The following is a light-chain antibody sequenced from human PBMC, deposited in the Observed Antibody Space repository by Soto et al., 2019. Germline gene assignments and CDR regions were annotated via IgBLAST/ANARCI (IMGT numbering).Light chain of an antibody. Sequence: VLTQSPDTLSVSPGERATLSCRASRGIXSNFDWYKDKPGQAPRFLIXDESTRAIGVPARFSGSGSGREFTLTIDSLQSDDFAVYYCRQYDNWPPSTFGQGTRLEIK. CDR3: RQYDNWPPST. V-gene: IGKV3-15*01. J-gene: IGKJ5*01. CDR1: RGIXSN. CDR2: DES.